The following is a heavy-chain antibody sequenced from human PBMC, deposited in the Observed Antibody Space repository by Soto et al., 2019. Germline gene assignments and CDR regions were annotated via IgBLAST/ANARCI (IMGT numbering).Heavy chain of an antibody. Sequence: LSLTCTVSGGSINSYFWSWIRQSPGKGLEWIGHIYYSGGTSYSPSLKSRVSISVDTSKNQFSLEVHSVTAADTAVYYCARAGTNMVQFDYWGQGTLVTVSS. CDR1: GGSINSYF. D-gene: IGHD3-10*01. CDR2: IYYSGGT. V-gene: IGHV4-59*01. CDR3: ARAGTNMVQFDY. J-gene: IGHJ4*02.